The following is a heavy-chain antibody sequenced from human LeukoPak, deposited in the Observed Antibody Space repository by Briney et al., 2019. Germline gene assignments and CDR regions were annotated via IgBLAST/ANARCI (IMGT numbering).Heavy chain of an antibody. J-gene: IGHJ4*02. CDR1: GFTFSNYA. CDR2: ISGTGGST. CDR3: AKDVFTMVRGVLEY. D-gene: IGHD3-10*01. Sequence: PGGSLRLSCAASGFTFSNYAMSWVRQAPGKGLEWVSSISGTGGSTYYADSVKGRFTISRDNAKNSLYLQMNSLRAEDTALYYCAKDVFTMVRGVLEYRGQGTLVTVSS. V-gene: IGHV3-23*01.